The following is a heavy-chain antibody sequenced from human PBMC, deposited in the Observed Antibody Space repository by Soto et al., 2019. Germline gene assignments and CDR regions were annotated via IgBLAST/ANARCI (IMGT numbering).Heavy chain of an antibody. CDR3: ARVRARLLSHAFDF. CDR2: INHSGST. D-gene: IGHD3-16*02. J-gene: IGHJ3*01. CDR1: GGSFTDYY. Sequence: QVQLQQWGAGLLKPSETLSLTCAVYGGSFTDYYWTWIRQPPGQGLEWIGEINHSGSTNYNPSLKNRVTISLDTSKNQFSLKVNSVTAADTAVYFCARVRARLLSHAFDFWGQGTLVTVSS. V-gene: IGHV4-34*01.